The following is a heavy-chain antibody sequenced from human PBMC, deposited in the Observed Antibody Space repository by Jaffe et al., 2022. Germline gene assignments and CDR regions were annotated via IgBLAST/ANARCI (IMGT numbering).Heavy chain of an antibody. V-gene: IGHV4-38-2*01. CDR2: FYHGGST. CDR1: GYSISSGYY. J-gene: IGHJ4*02. D-gene: IGHD3-22*01. Sequence: QVQLQESGPGLVEPSETLSLTCAVSGYSISSGYYWGWFRQPPGKGLEWIGSFYHGGSTYYNPSLKSRLTISLDTSKNQFSLKLSSVTAADTAVYYCARQTYYYDHSGFPDCWGQGTLVTVSS. CDR3: ARQTYYYDHSGFPDC.